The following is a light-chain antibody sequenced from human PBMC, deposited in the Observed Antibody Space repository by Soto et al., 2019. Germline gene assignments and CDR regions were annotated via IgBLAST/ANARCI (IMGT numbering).Light chain of an antibody. CDR2: DVS. CDR1: SSDVGGYNY. Sequence: QSALTQPASVSGSPGQSITISCTGTSSDVGGYNYVSWYQQHPGKAPKLMIYDVSNRPSGVSNRFSGAKSGNTASLTISGLQAEDEPDYYCSSYTSSSIYVFGTGTKLTVL. V-gene: IGLV2-14*01. J-gene: IGLJ1*01. CDR3: SSYTSSSIYV.